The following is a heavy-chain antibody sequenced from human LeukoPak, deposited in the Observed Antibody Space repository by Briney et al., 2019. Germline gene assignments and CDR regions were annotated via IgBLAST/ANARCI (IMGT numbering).Heavy chain of an antibody. CDR2: INTNTGNP. J-gene: IGHJ4*02. V-gene: IGHV7-4-1*02. Sequence: ASVKVSCKASGYTFTSYAMNWVRQAPGQGLEWMGWINTNTGNPTYAQGFTGRFVFSLDTSVSTAYLQISSLKAEDTAVYYCARGILDYDFWSGVDYWGQGTLVTVSS. CDR3: ARGILDYDFWSGVDY. CDR1: GYTFTSYA. D-gene: IGHD3-3*01.